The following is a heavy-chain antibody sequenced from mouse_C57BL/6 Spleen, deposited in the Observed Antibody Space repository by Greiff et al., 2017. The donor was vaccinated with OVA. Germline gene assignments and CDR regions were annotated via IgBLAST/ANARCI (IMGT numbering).Heavy chain of an antibody. J-gene: IGHJ4*01. Sequence: VQLQESGAELVKPGASVKISCKASGYAFSSYWMNWVKQRPGKGLEWIGQIYPGDGDTNYNGKFKGKATLTADKSSSTAYMQLSSLTSEDSAVYFCARFQLKGYAMDYWGQGTSVTVSS. CDR2: IYPGDGDT. CDR3: ARFQLKGYAMDY. V-gene: IGHV1-80*01. CDR1: GYAFSSYW. D-gene: IGHD1-3*01.